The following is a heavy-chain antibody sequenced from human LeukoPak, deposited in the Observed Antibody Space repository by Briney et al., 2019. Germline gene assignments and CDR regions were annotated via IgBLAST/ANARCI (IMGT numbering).Heavy chain of an antibody. V-gene: IGHV3-30*02. CDR1: GFTFSSYG. CDR3: AKDAGYCSSTSCSRKSRGNFDY. J-gene: IGHJ4*02. CDR2: IRYDGSNK. Sequence: GGSLRLPCAASGFTFSSYGMHWVRQAPGKGLEWVAFIRYDGSNKYYADSVKGRFTISRDNSKNTLYLQMNSLRAEDTAVYYCAKDAGYCSSTSCSRKSRGNFDYWGQGTLVTVSS. D-gene: IGHD2-2*01.